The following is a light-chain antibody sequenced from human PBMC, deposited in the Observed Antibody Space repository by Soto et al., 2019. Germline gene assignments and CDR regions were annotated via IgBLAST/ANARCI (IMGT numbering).Light chain of an antibody. CDR2: QDT. CDR3: QAWDSSTYV. Sequence: SYELTQPPSVSVSPGQTASISCSGDKLGDKYACWYQQKPCQSPVLVIYQDTKRPSGIPERFSGSNSGNTATLTISGTQSIDEADYYCQAWDSSTYVFGTGTKVTVL. V-gene: IGLV3-1*01. CDR1: KLGDKY. J-gene: IGLJ1*01.